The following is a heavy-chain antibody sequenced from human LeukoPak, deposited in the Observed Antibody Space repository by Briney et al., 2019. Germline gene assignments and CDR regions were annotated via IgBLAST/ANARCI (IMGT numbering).Heavy chain of an antibody. CDR1: GYNFTSYW. CDR3: ARVPRVRGVLGGFDY. V-gene: IGHV5-51*01. Sequence: GESLKISCKDSGYNFTSYWIGWVRQMPGKGLEWMGIIYPGDPDTRYSPSFQGQVTMSADKSISTAYLQWSSLKASDTAMYYCARVPRVRGVLGGFDYWGQGTLVTVSS. D-gene: IGHD3-10*01. J-gene: IGHJ4*02. CDR2: IYPGDPDT.